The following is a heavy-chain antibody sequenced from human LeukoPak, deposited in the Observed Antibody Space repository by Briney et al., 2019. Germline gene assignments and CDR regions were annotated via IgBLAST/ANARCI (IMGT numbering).Heavy chain of an antibody. CDR1: GDGGSLSGYY. J-gene: IGHJ5*02. CDR3: ARELGNIVVVPAAGWFDP. Sequence: SETLSLTCAVYGDGGSLSGYYWSWIRQPPGKGLEWIGEINHSGNTNYNPSLKSRVTISVDTSYNQFSLELSSVTAADTAVYYCARELGNIVVVPAAGWFDPWGQGTLVTVSS. D-gene: IGHD2-2*01. CDR2: INHSGNT. V-gene: IGHV4-34*01.